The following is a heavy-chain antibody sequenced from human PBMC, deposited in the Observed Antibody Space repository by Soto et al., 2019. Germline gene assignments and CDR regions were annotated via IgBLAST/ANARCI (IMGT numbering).Heavy chain of an antibody. V-gene: IGHV3-30-3*01. CDR3: ARDPLSGWTDSSYYGMTV. J-gene: IGHJ6*02. Sequence: PGGSLRLSCAASGFTFSSSAMHWVRQAPGKGLEWVAVISYDGAYQDYADSVKGRFTISKDISKNTLYLQMDSLIPADTAVYYCARDPLSGWTDSSYYGMTVWGLGTTVTVPS. CDR2: ISYDGAYQ. D-gene: IGHD6-19*01. CDR1: GFTFSSSA.